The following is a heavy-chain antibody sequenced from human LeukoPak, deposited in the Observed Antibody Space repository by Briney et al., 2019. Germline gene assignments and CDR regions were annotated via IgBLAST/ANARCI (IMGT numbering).Heavy chain of an antibody. CDR3: ARDKRESSGWYGGNWFDP. J-gene: IGHJ5*02. D-gene: IGHD6-19*01. CDR1: GGSISSSSYY. Sequence: SETLSLTCTVSGGSISSSSYYWGWIRQPPGKGLEWIGSIYYSGSTYYNPSLKSRVTISVDTSKDQFSLKLSSVTAADTAVYYCARDKRESSGWYGGNWFDPWGQGTLVTVSS. CDR2: IYYSGST. V-gene: IGHV4-39*07.